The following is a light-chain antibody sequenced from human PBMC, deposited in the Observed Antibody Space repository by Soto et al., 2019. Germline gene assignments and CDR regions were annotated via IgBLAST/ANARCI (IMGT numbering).Light chain of an antibody. J-gene: IGLJ2*01. Sequence: QSVLTQPPSASGPPGQRVTIACSGRASNIGSNFVSWYQVVPGTAPKLLIYTNSHRPSGVPDRFSGSRSGTSASLDISGLQSDDEADYFCATWDDNVKGPVFGGGTKLPS. V-gene: IGLV1-44*01. CDR2: TNS. CDR1: ASNIGSNF. CDR3: ATWDDNVKGPV.